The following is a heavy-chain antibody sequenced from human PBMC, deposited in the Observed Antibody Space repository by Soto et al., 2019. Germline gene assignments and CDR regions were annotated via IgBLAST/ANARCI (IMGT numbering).Heavy chain of an antibody. J-gene: IGHJ4*02. CDR2: FDPEDGET. V-gene: IGHV1-24*01. CDR1: GYTLTELS. D-gene: IGHD2-2*02. CDR3: ARWVACSSSSGYKAAPPAY. Sequence: ASVKVSCKVSGYTLTELSMHWVRQAPGKGLEWMGGFDPEDGETIYAQKFQGRATMTEDTSTDPAYMELSSLRFDDTAVYYCARWVACSSSSGYKAAPPAYRGQGTPVTVTS.